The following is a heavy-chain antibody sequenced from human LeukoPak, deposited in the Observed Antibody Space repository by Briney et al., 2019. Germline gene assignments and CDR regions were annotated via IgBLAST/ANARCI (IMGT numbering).Heavy chain of an antibody. CDR2: IIASSGST. CDR1: GFTFSNYA. V-gene: IGHV3-23*01. CDR3: AKGGYDYVEVAYFDY. Sequence: GGSLRLSCAASGFTFSNYAMNWVRQAPGKGLEWVSTIIASSGSTIYADSVKGRFTISKDTSKNTLYLHMSSLRADDTAVYYCAKGGYDYVEVAYFDYWGQGTLVTVSS. J-gene: IGHJ4*02. D-gene: IGHD5-12*01.